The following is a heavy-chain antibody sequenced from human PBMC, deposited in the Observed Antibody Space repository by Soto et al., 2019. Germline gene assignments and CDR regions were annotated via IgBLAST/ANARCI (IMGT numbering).Heavy chain of an antibody. V-gene: IGHV4-34*01. Sequence: SETLSLTCAVYGGSFSGHSWTWIRQSPGKGLEWIGDINHSGRVNYSPSLKSRVTISLDTSKDQFSLTLSAVTAADTAMYYCSTRAYDTNGYYRFDPWGQGTLVTVSS. CDR2: INHSGRV. D-gene: IGHD3-22*01. CDR1: GGSFSGHS. J-gene: IGHJ5*01. CDR3: STRAYDTNGYYRFDP.